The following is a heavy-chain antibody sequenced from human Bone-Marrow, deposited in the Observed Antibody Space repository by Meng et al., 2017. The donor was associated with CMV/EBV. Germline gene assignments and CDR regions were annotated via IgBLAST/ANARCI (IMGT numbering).Heavy chain of an antibody. D-gene: IGHD1-1*01. CDR2: ISSGSSYI. V-gene: IGHV3-21*01. Sequence: GGSLRLSCAASGFTFSSYAMSWVRQAPGKGLEWVSSISSGSSYIYYADSVKGRFTISRDNAKNSLYLQMNSLRADDTAVYYCARDHDEDGIPFDYWGQGTRVTVSS. J-gene: IGHJ4*02. CDR1: GFTFSSYA. CDR3: ARDHDEDGIPFDY.